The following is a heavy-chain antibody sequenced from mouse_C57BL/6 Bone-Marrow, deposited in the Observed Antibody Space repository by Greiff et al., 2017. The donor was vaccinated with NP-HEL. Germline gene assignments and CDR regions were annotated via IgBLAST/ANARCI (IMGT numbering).Heavy chain of an antibody. CDR2: IYPGDGDT. CDR1: GYAFSSSW. J-gene: IGHJ4*01. CDR3: ARAGVYYAMDY. Sequence: VKLQESGPELVKPGASVKISCKASGYAFSSSWMNWVKQRPGKGLEWIGRIYPGDGDTNYNGKFKGKATLTADKSSSTAYMQLSSLTSEDSAVYFCARAGVYYAMDYWGQGTSVTVSS. V-gene: IGHV1-82*01.